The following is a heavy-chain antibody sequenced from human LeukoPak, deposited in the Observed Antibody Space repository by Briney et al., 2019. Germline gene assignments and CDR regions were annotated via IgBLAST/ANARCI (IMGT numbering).Heavy chain of an antibody. CDR1: GGSISSYY. CDR3: ARDRYYYDSSGYYPDAFDI. D-gene: IGHD3-22*01. CDR2: IYYSGST. V-gene: IGHV4-59*01. J-gene: IGHJ3*02. Sequence: IPSETLSLTCTVSGGSISSYYWSWIRQPPGKGLEWIGYIYYSGSTNYNPSLKSRVTISVDTSKNQFSLKLSSVTAADTAVYYCARDRYYYDSSGYYPDAFDIWGQGTMVTVSS.